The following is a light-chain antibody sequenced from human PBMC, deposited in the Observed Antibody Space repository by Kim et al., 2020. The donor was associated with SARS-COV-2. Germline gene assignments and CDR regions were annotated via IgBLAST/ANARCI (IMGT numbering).Light chain of an antibody. V-gene: IGKV1-5*01. J-gene: IGKJ1*01. CDR3: QQYYSVTWT. CDR1: QYIKGW. Sequence: DIQMTQSPSILSASPGDRVTITCRASQYIKGWLAWYQQKPVTAPKVLIYDASRLESGVPSRFSGSGYGTEFTLTISSLQPDDSATYYCQQYYSVTWTFGQGTKVDIK. CDR2: DAS.